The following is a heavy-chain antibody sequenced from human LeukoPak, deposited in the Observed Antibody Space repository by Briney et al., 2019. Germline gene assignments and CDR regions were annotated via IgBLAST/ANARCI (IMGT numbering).Heavy chain of an antibody. J-gene: IGHJ4*02. V-gene: IGHV5-51*01. CDR1: GYSFTSYW. Sequence: GESLKISCNGSGYSFTSYWIGWVRQMPGKGLEWMGIIYPGDSDTRYSPSFQGQVTISADKSISTAYLQWSSLKASDTAMYYCARLHYYGSGSYYGDYWGQGTLVTVSS. D-gene: IGHD3-10*01. CDR3: ARLHYYGSGSYYGDY. CDR2: IYPGDSDT.